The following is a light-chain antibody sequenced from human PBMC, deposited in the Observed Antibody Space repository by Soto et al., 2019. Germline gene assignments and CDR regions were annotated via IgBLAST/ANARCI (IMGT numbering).Light chain of an antibody. CDR3: QHYNSYSEA. CDR1: QDISNY. J-gene: IGKJ1*01. CDR2: KAS. V-gene: IGKV1-5*03. Sequence: DIQMTQYPSSLSASVGDRVTIACPASQDISNYLHWYQQKPGKAPKLLIYKASTLKSGVPSRFSGSGSGTEFTLTISSLQPDDFATYYCQHYNSYSEAFGQGTKVDIK.